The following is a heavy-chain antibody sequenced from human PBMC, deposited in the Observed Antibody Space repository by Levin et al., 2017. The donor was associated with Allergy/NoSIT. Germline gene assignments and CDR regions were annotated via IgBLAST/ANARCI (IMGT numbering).Heavy chain of an antibody. J-gene: IGHJ4*02. V-gene: IGHV3-33*01. D-gene: IGHD3-10*01. CDR2: IWYDGSNK. CDR3: ARDPVHYLYGSGSYDNSFDY. Sequence: GESLKISCAASGFTFSSYGMHWVRQAPGKGLEWVAVIWYDGSNKYYADSVKGRFTISRDNSKNTLYLQMNSLRAEDTAVYYCARDPVHYLYGSGSYDNSFDYWGQGTLVTVSS. CDR1: GFTFSSYG.